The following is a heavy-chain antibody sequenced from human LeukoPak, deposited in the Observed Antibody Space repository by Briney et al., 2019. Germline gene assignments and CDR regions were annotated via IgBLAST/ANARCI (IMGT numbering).Heavy chain of an antibody. CDR1: GGSISSSSYY. CDR2: IYYSGST. V-gene: IGHV4-39*01. J-gene: IGHJ4*02. D-gene: IGHD2-2*01. Sequence: SETLSLTCTVSGGSISSSSYYWGWIRQPPGKGLEWIGSIYYSGSTYYNPSLKSRVTISVDTSKNQFSLKLSSVTAADTAVYYCVFHCSSTSCYGDYWGPRTLVTVSS. CDR3: VFHCSSTSCYGDY.